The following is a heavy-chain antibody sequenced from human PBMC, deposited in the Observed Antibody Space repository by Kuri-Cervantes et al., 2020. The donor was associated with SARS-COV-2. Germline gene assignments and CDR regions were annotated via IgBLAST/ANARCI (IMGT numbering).Heavy chain of an antibody. V-gene: IGHV3-30*02. CDR2: IQYDGGNE. CDR3: ARGDYGDYGDY. Sequence: GGSLRLSCEGSGFTFSSYALHWVRQAPGKGLEWVAFIQYDGGNEYSTESVKGRFTIPRDNSRNTLYLQMSRLRPEDTAVYYCARGDYGDYGDYWGQGTLVTVSS. J-gene: IGHJ4*02. CDR1: GFTFSSYA. D-gene: IGHD4-17*01.